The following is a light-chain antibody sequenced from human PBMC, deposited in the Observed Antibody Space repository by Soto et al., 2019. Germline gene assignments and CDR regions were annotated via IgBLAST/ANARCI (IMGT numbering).Light chain of an antibody. Sequence: QSVLTQPASVSGSPGQSITISCTGTSXDVGAYNYVSWYQQHPGKAPKLMIYEVSHRPSGVSNRFSGSKSGNTASLTISGLQAEDEADYYCSSYTSTSTLVFGGGTQLTVL. CDR3: SSYTSTSTLV. CDR2: EVS. V-gene: IGLV2-14*01. J-gene: IGLJ3*02. CDR1: SXDVGAYNY.